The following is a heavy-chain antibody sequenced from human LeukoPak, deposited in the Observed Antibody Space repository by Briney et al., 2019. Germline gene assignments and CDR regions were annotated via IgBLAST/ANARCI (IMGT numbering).Heavy chain of an antibody. D-gene: IGHD3/OR15-3a*01. Sequence: SQTLSLTCAISGDSDSSNSATWKWIRQSPSRGLEWLGRTYYRSKWYNDYAASVKSRVTITPDTSKNQFSLQLNSVTPEDTALYYCARRGTGNAFDIWGQGTMVTVSS. CDR3: ARRGTGNAFDI. J-gene: IGHJ3*02. CDR1: GDSDSSNSAT. CDR2: TYYRSKWYN. V-gene: IGHV6-1*01.